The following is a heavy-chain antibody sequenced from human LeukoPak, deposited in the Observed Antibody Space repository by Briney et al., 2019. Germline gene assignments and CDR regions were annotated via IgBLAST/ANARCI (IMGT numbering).Heavy chain of an antibody. J-gene: IGHJ6*03. D-gene: IGHD2-21*01. CDR3: ARAGGAYYYYYMDV. V-gene: IGHV4-59*01. CDR2: TYYSGST. CDR1: GGSISSYY. Sequence: SETLSLTCTVSGGSISSYYWSWIRQPPGKGLEWIGYTYYSGSTNYNPSLKSRVTISVDTSKNQFSLKLSSVTAADTAVYYCARAGGAYYYYYMDVWGKGTTVTVSS.